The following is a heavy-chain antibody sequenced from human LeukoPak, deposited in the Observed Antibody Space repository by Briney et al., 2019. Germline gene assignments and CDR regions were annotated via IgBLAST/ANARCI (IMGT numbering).Heavy chain of an antibody. V-gene: IGHV1-3*01. CDR3: ARSRTDDYGDWWWFDP. Sequence: ASVTVSCKASGYIFTSYAMHWVRQAPGQRLEWMGWINGGKGNIKYSQKFQGRVTISKDTSARTAYMEPSSLRSEDTAVYYCARSRTDDYGDWWWFDPWGQGTLVTVSS. D-gene: IGHD4-17*01. CDR2: INGGKGNI. J-gene: IGHJ5*02. CDR1: GYIFTSYA.